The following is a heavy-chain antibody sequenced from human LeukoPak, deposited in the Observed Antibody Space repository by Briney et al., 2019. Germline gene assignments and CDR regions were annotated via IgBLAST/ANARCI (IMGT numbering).Heavy chain of an antibody. J-gene: IGHJ4*02. CDR3: ARHVVAVGFDY. Sequence: GGSLRLSCAASGFTFSSYSMNWVRQAPGKGLEWVSSITSSSSYIYYADSVKGRFTISRDKAKNSLYLQMNSLRAEDTAVYYCARHVVAVGFDYWGQGTLVTVSS. CDR1: GFTFSSYS. V-gene: IGHV3-21*01. CDR2: ITSSSSYI. D-gene: IGHD3-22*01.